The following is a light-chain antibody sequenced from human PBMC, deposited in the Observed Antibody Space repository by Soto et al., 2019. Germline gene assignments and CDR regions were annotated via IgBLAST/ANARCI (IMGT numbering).Light chain of an antibody. CDR2: KTS. V-gene: IGKV1-5*03. J-gene: IGKJ1*01. CDR3: QKYNSVPWT. CDR1: QSISSW. Sequence: DIQMTQSPSTLSTSVGDRVTITCRASQSISSWLAWYQHKPGKAPKLLIYKTSSLDSGVPSRFSGSGSGTEFTVAFCSLQPDDCATYYCQKYNSVPWTFGQGTKVEIK.